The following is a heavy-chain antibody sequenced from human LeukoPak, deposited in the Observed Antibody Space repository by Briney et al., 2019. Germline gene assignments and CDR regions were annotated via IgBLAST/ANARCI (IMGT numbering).Heavy chain of an antibody. CDR3: AKVLSGWYNFDY. CDR2: ISGSGGST. J-gene: IGHJ4*02. CDR1: GFTFSISA. V-gene: IGHV3-23*01. Sequence: GGSLRLSCAASGFTFSISAMSWVRQAPGKGLEWVSGISGSGGSTYYAGSVKGRFTISRDNSKNTLYLQMNSLRAEDAAVYYCAKVLSGWYNFDYWGQGTLVTVSS. D-gene: IGHD6-19*01.